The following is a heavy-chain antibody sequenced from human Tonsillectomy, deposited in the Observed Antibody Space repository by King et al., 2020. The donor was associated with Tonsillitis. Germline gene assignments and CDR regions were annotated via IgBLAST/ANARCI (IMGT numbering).Heavy chain of an antibody. Sequence: ESGGGVVQPGRSLRHSCAASGFTFNTYGMHWVRQAPGKGLEWVAVIAYDGSGTFYGDSVKGRFTISRDNSKNTLSLQMNSLRAEDTAVYYCVNAPYDSRRHYYGMDVWGQGTTVIVSS. V-gene: IGHV3-30*18. CDR2: IAYDGSGT. D-gene: IGHD3-22*01. CDR3: VNAPYDSRRHYYGMDV. CDR1: GFTFNTYG. J-gene: IGHJ6*02.